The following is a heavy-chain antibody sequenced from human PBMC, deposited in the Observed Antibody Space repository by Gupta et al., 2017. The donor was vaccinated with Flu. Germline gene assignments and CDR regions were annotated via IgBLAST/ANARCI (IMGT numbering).Heavy chain of an antibody. V-gene: IGHV3-15*01. CDR1: GFSFSDAW. D-gene: IGHD1-26*01. Sequence: EVQLVESGGGLVKPGESLRLSCAASGFSFSDAWMPWVRQAPGKGLEWVGRIKSKPDGETTDYPAPVKGIFTISRDDSKDTLYLQVNSLITEDTAVYYCVADIPGRYYPFDYWGQGTLVTVSS. J-gene: IGHJ4*02. CDR3: VADIPGRYYPFDY. CDR2: IKSKPDGETT.